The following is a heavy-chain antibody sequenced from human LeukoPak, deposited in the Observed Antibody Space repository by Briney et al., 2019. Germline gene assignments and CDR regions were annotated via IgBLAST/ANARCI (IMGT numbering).Heavy chain of an antibody. V-gene: IGHV1-2*06. D-gene: IGHD3-3*01. J-gene: IGHJ4*02. CDR1: GYTFTDRF. CDR3: ARAYDDNGGAFDY. Sequence: ASVKVSCKTSGYTFTDRFMHWVRQAPGQGLEWMGRINPNSVGTNYAQKFQGRVTITSDRSISTAYMELSRLRSDDTAVYYCARAYDDNGGAFDYWGQGTLVTVSS. CDR2: INPNSVGT.